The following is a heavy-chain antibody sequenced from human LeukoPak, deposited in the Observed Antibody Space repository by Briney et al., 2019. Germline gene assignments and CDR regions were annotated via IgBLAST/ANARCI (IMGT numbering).Heavy chain of an antibody. D-gene: IGHD2-15*01. CDR3: AKDLRSGGICPDY. Sequence: GGSLRLSCAASGLTFSRYAMHWVRQAPGKGLEWVAVTSYDGIHKYYAASVKGRFTISRDNSKNTLYLQINSLSAEDTAVYYCAKDLRSGGICPDYWGQGTLVSVSS. J-gene: IGHJ4*02. CDR1: GLTFSRYA. CDR2: TSYDGIHK. V-gene: IGHV3-30*18.